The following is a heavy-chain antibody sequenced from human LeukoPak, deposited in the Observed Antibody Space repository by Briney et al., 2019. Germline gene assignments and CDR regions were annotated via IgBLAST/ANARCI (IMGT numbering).Heavy chain of an antibody. V-gene: IGHV4-59*02. D-gene: IGHD3-3*01. Sequence: PSETLSLTCTVSGASVRSHYSSWIPRPPGKGLEWIGYVVDSGGTNYNPSLKSRVTISLDTSNDQFSLRLNSVTAADTAVYYCARLSTYYDFWSPLDYWGQGTLVTVSS. CDR3: ARLSTYYDFWSPLDY. CDR1: GASVRSHY. J-gene: IGHJ4*02. CDR2: VVDSGGT.